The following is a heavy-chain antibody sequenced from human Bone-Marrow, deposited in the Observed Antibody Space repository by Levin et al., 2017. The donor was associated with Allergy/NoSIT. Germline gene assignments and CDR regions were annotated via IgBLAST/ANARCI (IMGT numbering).Heavy chain of an antibody. J-gene: IGHJ6*02. CDR1: GFTFSSYG. D-gene: IGHD4-17*01. Sequence: GESLKISCAASGFTFSSYGMHWVRQAPGKGLEWVAVISYDGSNKYYADSVKGRFTISRDNSKNTLYLQMNSLRAEDTAVYYCASLEQGYGDYDYYYGMDVWGQGTTVTVSS. CDR3: ASLEQGYGDYDYYYGMDV. V-gene: IGHV3-30*03. CDR2: ISYDGSNK.